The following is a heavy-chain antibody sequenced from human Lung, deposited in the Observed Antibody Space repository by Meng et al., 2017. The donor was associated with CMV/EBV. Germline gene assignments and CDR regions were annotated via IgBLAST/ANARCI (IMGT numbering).Heavy chain of an antibody. CDR2: ISHSGTS. V-gene: IGHV4-59*01. D-gene: IGHD3-22*01. Sequence: SETLSLXCTVSGGSITSYYWNWIRQPPGKKLEWIGDISHSGTSSYNPSLKSRVIITVDTSRNQFSLKLTSVAAADTAVYFCARGRDDDISLGYYYNRGFDVWGRGXTVTASS. J-gene: IGHJ6*02. CDR1: GGSITSYY. CDR3: ARGRDDDISLGYYYNRGFDV.